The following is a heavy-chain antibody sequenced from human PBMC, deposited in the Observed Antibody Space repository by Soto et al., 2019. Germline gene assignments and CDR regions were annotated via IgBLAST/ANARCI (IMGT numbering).Heavy chain of an antibody. J-gene: IGHJ2*01. CDR2: IYYSGST. CDR3: ARHATCTNGVCYTYWYFDL. V-gene: IGHV4-39*01. Sequence: QLQLQESGPGLVKPSETLSLTCTVSGGSISSSSYYWGWIRQPPGKGLEGIGSIYYSGSTYYNPSLKSRVTISVDTSKNQFSLKLSSVTAADTAVYYCARHATCTNGVCYTYWYFDLWGRGTLVTVSS. CDR1: GGSISSSSYY. D-gene: IGHD2-8*01.